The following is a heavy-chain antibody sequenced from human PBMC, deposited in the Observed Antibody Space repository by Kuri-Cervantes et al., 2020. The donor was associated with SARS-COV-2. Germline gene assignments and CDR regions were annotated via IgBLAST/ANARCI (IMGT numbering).Heavy chain of an antibody. Sequence: GESLKISCAASGFTFSSYDMHWVRQATGKGLEWVSAIGTAGDTYYPGSVKGRFTISRENAKNSLYLQMNSLRAEDTAVYYCAKDGKWSNQPYYDFWSLGLTGDYYYYYMDVWGKGTTVTVSS. CDR1: GFTFSSYD. J-gene: IGHJ6*03. CDR3: AKDGKWSNQPYYDFWSLGLTGDYYYYYMDV. D-gene: IGHD3-3*01. CDR2: IGTAGDT. V-gene: IGHV3-13*01.